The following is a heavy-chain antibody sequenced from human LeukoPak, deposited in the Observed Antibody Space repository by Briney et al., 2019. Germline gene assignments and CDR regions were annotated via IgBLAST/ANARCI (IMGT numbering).Heavy chain of an antibody. CDR1: GGPISRSTYY. CDR2: IYYSGST. D-gene: IGHD6-19*01. V-gene: IGHV4-39*07. J-gene: IGHJ4*02. CDR3: AATEKWLAFDY. Sequence: SETLSLTCTVSGGPISRSTYYWGWIRQPPGKGLEWIGSIYYSGSTYYNPSPKSRVTISLDTSKNQFSLKLSSVTAADAAVYYCAATEKWLAFDYWGQGILVTVSS.